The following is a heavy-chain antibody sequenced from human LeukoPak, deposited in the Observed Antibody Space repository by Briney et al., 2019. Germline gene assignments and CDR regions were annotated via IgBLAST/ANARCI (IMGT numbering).Heavy chain of an antibody. V-gene: IGHV3-30*04. J-gene: IGHJ5*02. CDR3: ARCSSGSYNWFDP. CDR2: ISYDGSNE. CDR1: GFSFSSYA. D-gene: IGHD6-19*01. Sequence: GRSLRLSCAASGFSFSSYAMHWVRQAPGKGLEWVAVISYDGSNEYYPDSVKGRFNISRENSKNTLYLQMNSLRAEDTAVYSCARCSSGSYNWFDPWGQGTLVTVSS.